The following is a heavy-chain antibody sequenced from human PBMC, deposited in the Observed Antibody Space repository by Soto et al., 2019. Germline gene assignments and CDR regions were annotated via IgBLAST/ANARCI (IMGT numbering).Heavy chain of an antibody. D-gene: IGHD6-13*01. J-gene: IGHJ4*02. CDR3: AHSAIYTSTWCYFDQ. CDR1: GISLTTSGGG. Sequence: QITLKESGPTLVKPTQTLTLTCTFSGISLTTSGGGLGWIRQPPGKALERLALIYWNDVKRYSPSLKSSLTITTDTPKSQVVLTVSNMDPVDTATYYCAHSAIYTSTWCYFDQWGQGTLVTVSS. V-gene: IGHV2-5*01. CDR2: IYWNDVK.